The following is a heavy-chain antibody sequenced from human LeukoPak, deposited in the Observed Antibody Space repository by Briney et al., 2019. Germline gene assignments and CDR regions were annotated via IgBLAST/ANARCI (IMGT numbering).Heavy chain of an antibody. V-gene: IGHV4-28*01. CDR2: VYYSGST. D-gene: IGHD4-23*01. CDR3: ARSVDGGNSPFDY. Sequence: SDTLSLTCTVSGYAISSSNWWGWIRQPPGKGQEWIGYVYYSGSTYYNPSLKSRVTMSVDTSKNQFSLKLSSVTAVDTAVYYCARSVDGGNSPFDYWGQGTLVTVSS. J-gene: IGHJ4*02. CDR1: GYAISSSNW.